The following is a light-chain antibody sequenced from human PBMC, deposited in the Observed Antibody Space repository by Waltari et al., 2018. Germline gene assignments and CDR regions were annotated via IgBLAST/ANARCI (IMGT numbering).Light chain of an antibody. V-gene: IGKV1-5*03. Sequence: DIQMTQSPSTLSASVGDRITITCRASQSISDWLAWYQQKPGKAPKVLIYKAFTLERGVPSRFSGSGFGTEFTLTISSLQPDDFATYYCQQYNTFSVTFGGGTKVEIK. CDR3: QQYNTFSVT. J-gene: IGKJ4*01. CDR2: KAF. CDR1: QSISDW.